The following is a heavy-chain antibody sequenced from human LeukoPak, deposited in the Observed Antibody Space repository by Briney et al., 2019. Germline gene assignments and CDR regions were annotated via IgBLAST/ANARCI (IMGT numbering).Heavy chain of an antibody. CDR1: GYTFTSYD. J-gene: IGHJ4*02. CDR2: MNPNTGNT. Sequence: ASVKVSCKASGYTFTSYDINWVRQATGKGLEWMGWMNPNTGNTGYAQKFQGRVTMTRNTSISTAYMDLSSLRSEDTAVYYCAIRQIDSGHFLDYWGQGTLVTVSS. CDR3: AIRQIDSGHFLDY. V-gene: IGHV1-8*01. D-gene: IGHD5-12*01.